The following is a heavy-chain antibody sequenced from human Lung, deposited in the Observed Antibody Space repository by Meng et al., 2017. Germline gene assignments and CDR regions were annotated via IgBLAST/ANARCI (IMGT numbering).Heavy chain of an antibody. CDR1: GGSFSDYY. J-gene: IGHJ4*02. CDR3: ARGPTTMAHDFDY. Sequence: QVKLPQWGAGLLKPSEPLSLPCVVSGGSFSDYYWSWIRQPPGKGLEWIGEINHSGSTNYNPSLESRATISVDTSQNNLSLKLSSVTAADSAVYYCARGPTTMAHDFDYWGQGTLVTVSS. D-gene: IGHD4-11*01. CDR2: INHSGST. V-gene: IGHV4-34*01.